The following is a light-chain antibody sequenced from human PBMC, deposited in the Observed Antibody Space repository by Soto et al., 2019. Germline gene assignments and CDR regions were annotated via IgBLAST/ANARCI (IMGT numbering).Light chain of an antibody. V-gene: IGKV3-20*01. J-gene: IGKJ2*01. CDR1: QSVRSTY. CDR2: GAS. Sequence: EIVLTQSPGTLSLSPGERATLSCRARQSVRSTYLAWYQQKPGQAPRLLIYGASTRATGIPDRFSGSGSGTDFTLTITRLEPEDFAVYYCQQYGRTFGQGTKVEIK. CDR3: QQYGRT.